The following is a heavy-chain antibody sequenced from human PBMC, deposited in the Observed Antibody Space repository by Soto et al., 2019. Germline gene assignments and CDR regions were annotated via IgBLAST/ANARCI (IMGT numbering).Heavy chain of an antibody. Sequence: QVQLVQSGAEVKKPGASVKVSCKASGYTFSSHDINWVRQATGQGLEWMGWMSPNSGNTGYAQKFQGRVTMTRNTSLSTAYMELSSLRSEGMAVYYCASYVRSYYNGMDVWGQGTTVTVSS. V-gene: IGHV1-8*01. CDR2: MSPNSGNT. J-gene: IGHJ6*02. D-gene: IGHD3-16*01. CDR1: GYTFSSHD. CDR3: ASYVRSYYNGMDV.